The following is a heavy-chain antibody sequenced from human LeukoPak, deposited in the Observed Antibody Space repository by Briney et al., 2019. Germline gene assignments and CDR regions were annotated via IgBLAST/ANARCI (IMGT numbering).Heavy chain of an antibody. V-gene: IGHV4-4*02. D-gene: IGHD6-13*01. Sequence: SETLSLTCAVSGGSISSSNWWSWVRQPPGKGLERIGEIYHSGSTNYNPSLKSRVTISVDKSKNQFSLKLSSVTAADTAVYYCARDRAYSSSRPYYYYGMDVWGKGTTVTVSS. CDR2: IYHSGST. J-gene: IGHJ6*04. CDR3: ARDRAYSSSRPYYYYGMDV. CDR1: GGSISSSNW.